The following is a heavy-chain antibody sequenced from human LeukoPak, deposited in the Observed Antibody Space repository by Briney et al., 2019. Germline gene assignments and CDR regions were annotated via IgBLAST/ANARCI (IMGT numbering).Heavy chain of an antibody. J-gene: IGHJ4*02. V-gene: IGHV3-30*04. D-gene: IGHD2-2*01. Sequence: GRSPRLSCAASGFTFSSYAMHWVRQAPGKGLEWVAVISYDGSNKYYTDSVKGRFTISRDNSKNTLYLQMNSLRAEDTAVYYCAREGYQYYFDYWGQGTLVTVSS. CDR1: GFTFSSYA. CDR3: AREGYQYYFDY. CDR2: ISYDGSNK.